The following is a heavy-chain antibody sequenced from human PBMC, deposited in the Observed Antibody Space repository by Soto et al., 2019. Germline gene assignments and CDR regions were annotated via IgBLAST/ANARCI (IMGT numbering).Heavy chain of an antibody. CDR3: ARVRTYYDSSGSLDY. Sequence: ASVKVSCKASGYTFTGYFMHWVRQAPGQGLEWMGWINPNSGDTNYAQKFQGRVTMTRDMSTSTAYMELRRLTSDDTAVYYCARVRTYYDSSGSLDYWGQGTLVTVSS. J-gene: IGHJ4*02. CDR2: INPNSGDT. CDR1: GYTFTGYF. D-gene: IGHD3-22*01. V-gene: IGHV1-2*02.